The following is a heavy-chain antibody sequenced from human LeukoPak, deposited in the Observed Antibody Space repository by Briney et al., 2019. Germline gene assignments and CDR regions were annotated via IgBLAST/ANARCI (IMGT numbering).Heavy chain of an antibody. V-gene: IGHV1-69*05. Sequence: ASVKVSCKASGGTFSSYAISWVRQAPGQGLEWMGRIIPIFGTANYAQKFQGRVTITTDESTSTAYMELSSLRSEDTAVYYCAREPLPSEYYFDYWGQGTLVTVSS. CDR3: AREPLPSEYYFDY. J-gene: IGHJ4*02. D-gene: IGHD3-10*01. CDR1: GGTFSSYA. CDR2: IIPIFGTA.